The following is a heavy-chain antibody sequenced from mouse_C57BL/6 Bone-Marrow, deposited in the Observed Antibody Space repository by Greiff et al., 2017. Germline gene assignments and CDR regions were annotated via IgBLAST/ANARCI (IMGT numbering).Heavy chain of an antibody. V-gene: IGHV5-4*01. CDR3: ARGRDYYFDY. CDR1: GFTFSSYA. J-gene: IGHJ2*01. D-gene: IGHD3-3*01. Sequence: EVQRVESGGGLVKPGGSLKLSCAASGFTFSSYAMSWVRQTPEKRLEWVATISDGGSYTYYPDNVKGRFTISRDNAKNNLYLQMSHLKSEDTAMYYCARGRDYYFDYWGQGTTLTVSS. CDR2: ISDGGSYT.